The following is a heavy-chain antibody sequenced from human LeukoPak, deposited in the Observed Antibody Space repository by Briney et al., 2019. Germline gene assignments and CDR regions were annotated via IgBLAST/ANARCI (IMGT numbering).Heavy chain of an antibody. J-gene: IGHJ4*02. CDR3: ARGPAGYN. D-gene: IGHD1-1*01. V-gene: IGHV3-53*01. CDR2: IYSGGST. CDR1: GFTVSSNH. Sequence: GGSLRLSCAASGFTVSSNHMSWVRQAPGKGLEWVSVIYSGGSTDYADSVKGRFTISRDNSKNTLYLQMNSLRAEDTAVYHCARGPAGYNWGQGALVTVSS.